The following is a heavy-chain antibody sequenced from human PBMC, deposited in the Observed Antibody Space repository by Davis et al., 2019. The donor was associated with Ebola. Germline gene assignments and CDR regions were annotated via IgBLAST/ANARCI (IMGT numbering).Heavy chain of an antibody. CDR3: ARGLGGYSFGGHYFDY. CDR1: RDSSSGYY. J-gene: IGHJ4*02. Sequence: SEPLSPTCAPHRDSSSGYYWHWIRQPPGKWPQWLGDINHSRITNYNASLKSRVIISVDTANNHFSLRMTSVTAADTAVYYCARGLGGYSFGGHYFDYWGQGSLVSVSS. V-gene: IGHV4-34*01. CDR2: INHSRIT. D-gene: IGHD4-23*01.